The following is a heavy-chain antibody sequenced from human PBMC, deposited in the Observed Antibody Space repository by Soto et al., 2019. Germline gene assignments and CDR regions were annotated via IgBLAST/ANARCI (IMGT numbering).Heavy chain of an antibody. J-gene: IGHJ4*02. CDR3: GRLEGLATISYYFDY. D-gene: IGHD3-9*01. CDR1: GGSISSGDYY. CDR2: IYYSGST. V-gene: IGHV4-30-4*01. Sequence: PLETLSLTCTVSGGSISSGDYYWSWIRQPPGKGLEWIGYIYYSGSTCYNPSLESRVTISVDKSKNQFSLKLMSLSAADTAVYYCGRLEGLATISYYFDYWGQGALVTVSS.